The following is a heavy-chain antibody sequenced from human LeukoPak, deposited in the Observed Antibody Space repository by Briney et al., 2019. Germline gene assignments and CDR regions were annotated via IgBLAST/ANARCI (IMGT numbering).Heavy chain of an antibody. Sequence: ASVKVSCKVSGYTLTELSMHWVRQAPGKGLEWMGGLDPEDGETIYAQKFQGRVTMTEDTSTDTAYMELSSLRSEDTAVYYCAAGMGGRGTLEYYFDYWGQGTLVTVSS. CDR3: AAGMGGRGTLEYYFDY. D-gene: IGHD1-26*01. V-gene: IGHV1-24*01. J-gene: IGHJ4*02. CDR1: GYTLTELS. CDR2: LDPEDGET.